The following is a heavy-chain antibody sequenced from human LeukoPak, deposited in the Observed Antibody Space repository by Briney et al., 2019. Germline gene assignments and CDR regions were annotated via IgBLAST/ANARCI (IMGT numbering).Heavy chain of an antibody. CDR3: AKDLWFGELSHAFDI. CDR1: GFTFSDYY. Sequence: GGSLRLSCAASGFTFSDYYMSWIRQAPGKGLEWVSYSSGSSIYYADFVKGRFTISRDNAKNSLYLQMNSLRAEDTAVYYCAKDLWFGELSHAFDIWGQGTMVTVSS. V-gene: IGHV3-11*01. J-gene: IGHJ3*02. CDR2: SSGSSI. D-gene: IGHD3-10*01.